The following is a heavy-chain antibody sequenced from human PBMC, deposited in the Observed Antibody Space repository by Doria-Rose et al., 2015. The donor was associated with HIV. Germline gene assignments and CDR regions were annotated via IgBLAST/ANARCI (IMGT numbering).Heavy chain of an antibody. CDR1: GDSISSGDSF. V-gene: IGHV4-30-4*01. D-gene: IGHD3-10*01. Sequence: VQLLESGPGLVRPSQTLSLTCTVSGDSISSGDSFWSWIRQPPGKGPEWIGYISSSGTTYYYPSLRGRLTISLDASKNQFSLTLTSVTAADTAVYYCARARNYGFPHFFDFWGQGTLVTVSS. J-gene: IGHJ4*02. CDR2: ISSSGTT. CDR3: ARARNYGFPHFFDF.